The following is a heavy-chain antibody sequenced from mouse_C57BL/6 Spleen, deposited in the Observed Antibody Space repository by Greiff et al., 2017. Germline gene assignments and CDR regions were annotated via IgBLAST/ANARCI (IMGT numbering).Heavy chain of an antibody. J-gene: IGHJ1*03. D-gene: IGHD1-1*01. CDR2: INPGSGGT. Sequence: QVQLQQSGAELVRPGTSVKVSCKASGYAFTNYLMEWVKQRPGQGLEWIGEINPGSGGTNYNEKFKGKATLTEDKSSSTAYMQLRSLTSEDSAVYFCSRFPISTGGYFDVWGKGTTVTVSA. CDR3: SRFPISTGGYFDV. V-gene: IGHV1-54*01. CDR1: GYAFTNYL.